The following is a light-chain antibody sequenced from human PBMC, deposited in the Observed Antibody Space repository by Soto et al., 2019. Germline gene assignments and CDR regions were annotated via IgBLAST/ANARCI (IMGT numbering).Light chain of an antibody. V-gene: IGLV1-36*01. J-gene: IGLJ1*01. CDR3: AAWDDSLNGHV. CDR1: SSNIGNNV. CDR2: YDD. Sequence: QSVLTQPPSVSEAPRQRVTISCSGSSSNIGNNVVNWYQQLPGKAPKLLIYYDDLLPSGVSDRFSGSKSGTSASLAISGLQSEDEADYYCAAWDDSLNGHVFGTGTKLTVL.